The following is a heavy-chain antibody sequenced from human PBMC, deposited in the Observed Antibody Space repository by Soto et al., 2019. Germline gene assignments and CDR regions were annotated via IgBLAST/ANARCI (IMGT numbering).Heavy chain of an antibody. Sequence: GASVKVSCKASGGTFSSYTISWVRQAPGQGLEWMGRIIPILGIAKYAQKFQGRVTITADKSTSTAYMELSSLTSEDTAVYYCASGNCGYICYHDYWGQGTLVTVSS. CDR3: ASGNCGYICYHDY. J-gene: IGHJ4*02. V-gene: IGHV1-69*02. CDR2: IIPILGIA. D-gene: IGHD5-12*01. CDR1: GGTFSSYT.